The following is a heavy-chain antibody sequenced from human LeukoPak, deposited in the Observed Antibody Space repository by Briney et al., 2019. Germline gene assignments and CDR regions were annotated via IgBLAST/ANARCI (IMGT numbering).Heavy chain of an antibody. CDR2: MNPNSGNT. Sequence: ALVKVSCKASGYTFASYDINWVRQATGQGLEWMGWMNPNSGNTGYAQKFQGRVTMTRNTSISTAYMELSSLRSEDTAVYYCARGRAYCGGDCYWKYYFDYWGQGTLVTVSS. J-gene: IGHJ4*02. D-gene: IGHD2-21*02. V-gene: IGHV1-8*01. CDR3: ARGRAYCGGDCYWKYYFDY. CDR1: GYTFASYD.